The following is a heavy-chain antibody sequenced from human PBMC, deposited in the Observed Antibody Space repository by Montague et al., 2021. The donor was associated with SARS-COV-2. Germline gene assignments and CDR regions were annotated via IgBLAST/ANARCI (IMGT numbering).Heavy chain of an antibody. CDR2: XDWDDDK. V-gene: IGHV2-70*01. CDR1: GFSLSTSGMC. J-gene: IGHJ4*02. CDR3: ARISAWYSSGWSAFDY. Sequence: PELVTPTQTLTLTCTFSGFSLSTSGMCVSWIRQPPGKALEWLALXDWDDDKYYSTSLKTSLTISKDTSKNQVVLTMTNMDPVDTATYYCARISAWYSSGWSAFDYGGQGTLVTVPS. D-gene: IGHD6-19*01.